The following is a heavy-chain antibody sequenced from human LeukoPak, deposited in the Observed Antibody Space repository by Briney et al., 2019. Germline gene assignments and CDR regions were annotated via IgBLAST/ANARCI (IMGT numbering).Heavy chain of an antibody. J-gene: IGHJ2*01. CDR3: ARVGDHFHWYLDL. V-gene: IGHV3-53*01. Sequence: QPGGSLRLSCAASGFTVITNDMTWVRQAPGKGLEWVSVLYSDGNTKYADSVQGRFTISRDNSKNTLYLEMNSLSPDDTAVYYCARVGDHFHWYLDLWGRGTLVTVSS. CDR1: GFTVITND. CDR2: LYSDGNT. D-gene: IGHD3-10*01.